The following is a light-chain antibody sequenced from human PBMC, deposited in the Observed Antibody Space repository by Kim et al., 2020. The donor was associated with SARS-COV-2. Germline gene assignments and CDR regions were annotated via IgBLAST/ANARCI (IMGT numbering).Light chain of an antibody. CDR1: QSGRNN. CDR2: EKY. Sequence: GDRVNRDRRASQSGRNNVAWDKQKPGQSPRLIIYEKYTRDTGIPARGSGSASGTELNLTISSMQSEDFAIYYCQHYDKMPPWKLGQGTKVDIK. V-gene: IGKV3-15*01. CDR3: QHYDKMPPWK. J-gene: IGKJ1*01.